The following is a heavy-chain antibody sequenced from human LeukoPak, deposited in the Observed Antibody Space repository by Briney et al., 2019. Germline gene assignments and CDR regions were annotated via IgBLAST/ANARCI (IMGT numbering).Heavy chain of an antibody. CDR1: GFTFSSYG. Sequence: PGGSLRLSCAASGFTFSSYGMHWVRQAPGKGLEWVAVISYDGSNKYYADSVRGRLTISRDNSKNTLYLQMNSLRVEDTAVYYCAKRGATRTIDYWGQGTLVTVSS. J-gene: IGHJ4*02. CDR3: AKRGATRTIDY. V-gene: IGHV3-30*18. D-gene: IGHD1-26*01. CDR2: ISYDGSNK.